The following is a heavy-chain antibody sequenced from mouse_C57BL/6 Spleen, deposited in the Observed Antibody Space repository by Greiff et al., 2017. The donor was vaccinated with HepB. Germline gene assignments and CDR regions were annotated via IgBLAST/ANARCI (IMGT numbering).Heavy chain of an antibody. CDR2: ISSGGSYT. V-gene: IGHV5-6*01. CDR1: GFTFSSYG. CDR3: ARRDDGYVYYFDY. Sequence: VQLQQSGGDLVKPGGSLKLSCAASGFTFSSYGMSWVRQTPDKRLEWVATISSGGSYTYYPDSVKGRFTISRDNAKNTLYLQMSSLKSEDTAMYYCARRDDGYVYYFDYWGQGTTLTVSS. J-gene: IGHJ2*01. D-gene: IGHD2-3*01.